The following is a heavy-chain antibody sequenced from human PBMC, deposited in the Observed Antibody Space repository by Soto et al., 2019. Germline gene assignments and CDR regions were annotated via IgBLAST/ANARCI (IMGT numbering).Heavy chain of an antibody. CDR1: GGYITNYY. CDR3: ASWWAIKGYFTY. Sequence: SETISLTCTVSGGYITNYYWSWIRQPPGKGLEWIGYIYYSGTTNYNPSLKSRVTISVDTSKNQFSLKLSSVTAGDTAVYYCASWWAIKGYFTYWGQGSLVTVS. V-gene: IGHV4-59*08. CDR2: IYYSGTT. J-gene: IGHJ4*02. D-gene: IGHD2-15*01.